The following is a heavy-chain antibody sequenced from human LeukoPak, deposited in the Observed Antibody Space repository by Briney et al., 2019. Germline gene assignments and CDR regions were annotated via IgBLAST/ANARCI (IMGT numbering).Heavy chain of an antibody. Sequence: PGGSLRLSCAASGFTFSSYSMNWVRQAPGKGLEWVSSISSSSSYMYYADSVKGRFTISRDNAKNSLYLQMNSLGAEDTAVYYCARVGPWVHPDYYYYYMDVWGKGTTVTVSS. CDR2: ISSSSSYM. J-gene: IGHJ6*03. CDR3: ARVGPWVHPDYYYYYMDV. V-gene: IGHV3-21*01. D-gene: IGHD3-10*01. CDR1: GFTFSSYS.